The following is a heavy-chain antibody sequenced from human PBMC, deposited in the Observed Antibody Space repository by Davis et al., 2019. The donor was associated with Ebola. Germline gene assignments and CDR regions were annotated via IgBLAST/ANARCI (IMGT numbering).Heavy chain of an antibody. V-gene: IGHV3-73*01. CDR1: GFTFSGSA. D-gene: IGHD6-19*01. J-gene: IGHJ4*02. CDR2: IRSKANSYAT. Sequence: GESLKISCAASGFTFSGSAMHWVRQASGKGLEWVGRIRSKANSYATAYAASVKGRFTISRDDSKNTAYLQMNSLRAEDTAVYYCARDTFGSGWVGYFDYWGQGTLVTDSS. CDR3: ARDTFGSGWVGYFDY.